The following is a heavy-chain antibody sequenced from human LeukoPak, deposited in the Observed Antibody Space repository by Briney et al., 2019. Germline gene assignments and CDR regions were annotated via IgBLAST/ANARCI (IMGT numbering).Heavy chain of an antibody. CDR3: ARDYCSGGSCFTLGY. CDR2: INHSGGT. J-gene: IGHJ4*02. CDR1: GGSFSGYY. Sequence: SETLSLTCAVYGGSFSGYYWSWIRQPPGKGLEWIGEINHSGGTNYNPSLKSRVTISVDTSKNQFSLKLSSVTAADTAVYYCARDYCSGGSCFTLGYWGQGTLVTVSS. V-gene: IGHV4-34*01. D-gene: IGHD2-15*01.